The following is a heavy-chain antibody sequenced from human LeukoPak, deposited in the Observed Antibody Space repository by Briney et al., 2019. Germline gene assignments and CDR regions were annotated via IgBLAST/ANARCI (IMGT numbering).Heavy chain of an antibody. CDR2: IIPIFGIA. CDR1: GGTFTSYA. J-gene: IGHJ5*02. Sequence: ASVTVSCKASGGTFTSYAISWVRQAPGQGLEWVGGIIPIFGIANYAQKFQGRVTITADKSTSTAYMELSSLRSEDTAVYYCARGTPPSRTGDGSWFDPWGQGTLVTVSS. CDR3: ARGTPPSRTGDGSWFDP. V-gene: IGHV1-69*17. D-gene: IGHD7-27*01.